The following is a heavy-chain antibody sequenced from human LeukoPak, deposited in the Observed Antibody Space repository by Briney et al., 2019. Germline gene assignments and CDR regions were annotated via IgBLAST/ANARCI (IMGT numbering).Heavy chain of an antibody. V-gene: IGHV3-23*01. D-gene: IGHD3-22*01. Sequence: GGSLRLSCAGSGFSFSSYPMSWVRQAPGKGLEWVSTFGRGDTTYYADSVRGRFTISRDNAKNSLYLQMNSLRAEDTALYYCARPNFFHSAGFYYYWGQGTLVTVSS. CDR1: GFSFSSYP. CDR3: ARPNFFHSAGFYYY. CDR2: FGRGDTT. J-gene: IGHJ4*02.